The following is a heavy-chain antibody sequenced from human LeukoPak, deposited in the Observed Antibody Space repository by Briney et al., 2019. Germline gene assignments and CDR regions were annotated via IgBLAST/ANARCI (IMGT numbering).Heavy chain of an antibody. J-gene: IGHJ4*02. CDR1: GGSISTSSYH. Sequence: SETLSLTCIVSGGSISTSSYHWGWIRQPPGKGLEWIGTIYYSGSTNYNPSLKSRVTISVDTSENHFSLKLSSVTAADTAVYYCARETKTYYFESSAYYPYYFDSWGQGTLVTVSS. CDR3: ARETKTYYFESSAYYPYYFDS. CDR2: IYYSGST. V-gene: IGHV4-39*02. D-gene: IGHD3-22*01.